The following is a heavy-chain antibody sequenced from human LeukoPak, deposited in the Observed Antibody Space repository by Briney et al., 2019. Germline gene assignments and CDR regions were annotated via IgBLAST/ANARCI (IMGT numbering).Heavy chain of an antibody. CDR3: ARGLSGVTGYTYGRGIDY. V-gene: IGHV3-7*01. CDR1: GFTFSSHW. Sequence: GGSLRLSCAASGFTFSSHWMSWVRQAPGKWLEWVANIKKDGSEKYYVDSVKGRFTISRDNAKTSLYLQMNSLRAEDTAVYYCARGLSGVTGYTYGRGIDYWGQGTLVTVSS. J-gene: IGHJ4*02. CDR2: IKKDGSEK. D-gene: IGHD5-18*01.